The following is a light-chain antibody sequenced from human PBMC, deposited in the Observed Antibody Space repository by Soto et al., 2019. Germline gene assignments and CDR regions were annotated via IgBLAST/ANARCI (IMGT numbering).Light chain of an antibody. CDR1: SSDVGAYDY. CDR2: EVS. J-gene: IGLJ3*02. CDR3: SSYTSSSVWV. V-gene: IGLV2-14*01. Sequence: QSALTQPASVSGSPGQSITISCTGTSSDVGAYDYVSWFQQHPGKAPKLMICEVSNRPSGVSNRFSGSKSGNTASLTISGLQAEDEADYYCSSYTSSSVWVFGGGTKVTVL.